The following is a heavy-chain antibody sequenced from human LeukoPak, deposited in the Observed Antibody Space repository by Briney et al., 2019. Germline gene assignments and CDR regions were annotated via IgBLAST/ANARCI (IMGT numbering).Heavy chain of an antibody. V-gene: IGHV1-69*05. CDR1: GGTFSSYA. CDR3: ARDTNWNDGLDWFDP. Sequence: SVKVSCKASGGTFSSYAISWVRQAPGQGLERMGRIIPIFGTANYAQKFQGRVTITTDESTSTAYMELRSLRSDDTAVYYCARDTNWNDGLDWFDPWGQGTLVTVSS. CDR2: IIPIFGTA. D-gene: IGHD1-1*01. J-gene: IGHJ5*02.